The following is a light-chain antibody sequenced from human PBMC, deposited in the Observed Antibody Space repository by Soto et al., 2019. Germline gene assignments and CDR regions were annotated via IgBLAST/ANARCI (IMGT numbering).Light chain of an antibody. CDR2: GAS. V-gene: IGKV3-20*01. Sequence: EIVLTQSPCALSLSPGERATLSCVASQSVSSSYLAWYQHKPGQAPSLLIYGASTRATGIPARFSGSRSWTDFSLTISRLETEDFAVYYCQQYGSSSWTFGQGAKVESK. J-gene: IGKJ1*01. CDR3: QQYGSSSWT. CDR1: QSVSSSY.